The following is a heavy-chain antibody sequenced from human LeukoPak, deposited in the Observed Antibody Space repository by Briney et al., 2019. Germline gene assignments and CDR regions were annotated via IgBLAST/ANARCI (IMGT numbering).Heavy chain of an antibody. Sequence: ASVKVSCEASGYTFTSYYMHWVRQAPGQGLEWMGWINPNSGGTNYAQKFQGRVTMTRDTSISTAYMELSRLRSDDTAVYYCARDGRPLLYYYDSSGYYSDYWGQGTLVTVSS. V-gene: IGHV1-2*02. J-gene: IGHJ4*02. CDR1: GYTFTSYY. CDR3: ARDGRPLLYYYDSSGYYSDY. CDR2: INPNSGGT. D-gene: IGHD3-22*01.